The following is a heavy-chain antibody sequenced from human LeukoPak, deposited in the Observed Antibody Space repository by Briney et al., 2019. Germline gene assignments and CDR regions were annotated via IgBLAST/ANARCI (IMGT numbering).Heavy chain of an antibody. CDR1: GFTFSSSA. V-gene: IGHV3-23*01. D-gene: IGHD2-15*01. J-gene: IGHJ4*02. Sequence: GGSLRLSCAASGFTFSSSAMSWVRQAPGKGLEWVSAISNNGRYTYYPDSVQGRFTITRDNSKSTLCLQMNSLRDEDRAVYYCAKQLGYCSGGSCYFPYWGQGTLVTVSS. CDR2: ISNNGRYT. CDR3: AKQLGYCSGGSCYFPY.